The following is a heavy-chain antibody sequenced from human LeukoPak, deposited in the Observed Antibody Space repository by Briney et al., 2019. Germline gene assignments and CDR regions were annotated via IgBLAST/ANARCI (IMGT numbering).Heavy chain of an antibody. J-gene: IGHJ4*02. CDR2: INPNSGGT. V-gene: IGHV1-2*02. Sequence: ASVKVSCKASGYTFTSYDINWVRQATGQGLEWMGWINPNSGGTNYAQKFQGRVTMTRDTSISTAYMELSRLRSDDTAVYYCARVKFTDADFDYWGQGTLVTVSS. CDR3: ARVKFTDADFDY. CDR1: GYTFTSYD.